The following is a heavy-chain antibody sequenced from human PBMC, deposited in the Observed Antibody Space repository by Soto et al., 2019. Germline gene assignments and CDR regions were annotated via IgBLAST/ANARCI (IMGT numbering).Heavy chain of an antibody. CDR1: GGSISSGDYY. J-gene: IGHJ6*02. D-gene: IGHD2-15*01. CDR3: ARASCSGGSCYGDYGMDV. CDR2: IYYSGST. Sequence: QVQLQESGPGLVKPSQTLSLTCTVSGGSISSGDYYWSWIRQPPGKGLEWIGYIYYSGSTYYNPSLKGRVTISVDTSKNQFSLKLSSVTAADTAVYYCARASCSGGSCYGDYGMDVWGQGTTVTVSS. V-gene: IGHV4-30-4*01.